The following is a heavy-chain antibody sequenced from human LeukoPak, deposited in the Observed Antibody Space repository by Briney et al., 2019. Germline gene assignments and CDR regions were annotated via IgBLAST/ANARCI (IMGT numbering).Heavy chain of an antibody. D-gene: IGHD3/OR15-3a*01. CDR2: IIPIFGTA. Sequence: SVKVSCKASGGTFSSYAISWVRQAPGQGLEWMGGIIPIFGTANYAQKFQGRVAITADKSTSTAYMELSSLRSEDTAVYYCASGGTGYLPYDYWGQGTLVTVSS. CDR1: GGTFSSYA. V-gene: IGHV1-69*06. CDR3: ASGGTGYLPYDY. J-gene: IGHJ4*02.